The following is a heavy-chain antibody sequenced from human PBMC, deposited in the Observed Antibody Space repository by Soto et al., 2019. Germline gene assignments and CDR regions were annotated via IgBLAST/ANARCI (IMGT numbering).Heavy chain of an antibody. D-gene: IGHD3-9*01. Sequence: GGSLRLSCAASGGTFDDYTMHWVRQAPGKGLEWVSLISWDGGSTYYADSVKGRFTISRDNSKNSLYLQMNSLRTEDTALYYCAKDGGNYDILTGYYYYYGMDVWGQGTTVTVSS. CDR1: GGTFDDYT. V-gene: IGHV3-43*01. J-gene: IGHJ6*02. CDR2: ISWDGGST. CDR3: AKDGGNYDILTGYYYYYGMDV.